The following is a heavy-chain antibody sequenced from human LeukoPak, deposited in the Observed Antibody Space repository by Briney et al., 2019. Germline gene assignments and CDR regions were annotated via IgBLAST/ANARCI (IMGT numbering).Heavy chain of an antibody. D-gene: IGHD3-9*01. CDR1: GGSMRGFY. CDR3: ARWNYDIMTGYRYFDY. V-gene: IGHV4-59*01. J-gene: IGHJ4*02. Sequence: SETLSLTCTVSGGSMRGFYWSWIRQPPGKGLEWIGYFYYSRDTNYNPALKSRVTISVDTSKNQFSLEVNSLTAADTAVYYCARWNYDIMTGYRYFDYWGQGTLVTVSS. CDR2: FYYSRDT.